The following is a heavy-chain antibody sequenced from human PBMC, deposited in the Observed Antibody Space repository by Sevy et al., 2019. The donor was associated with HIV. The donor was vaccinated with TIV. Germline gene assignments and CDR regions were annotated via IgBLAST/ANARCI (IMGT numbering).Heavy chain of an antibody. V-gene: IGHV3-49*03. CDR2: IRSKLYGGTT. CDR3: SRDRYSSQSYAADH. J-gene: IGHJ5*02. D-gene: IGHD3-10*01. CDR1: RFSFDNYV. Sequence: GGSLRLSCSASRFSFDNYVMNWFRQAPGKGLEWVGFIRSKLYGGTTEYAASVKGRFTISRDDSKSIAYLQMNSLKTEDSGVYYCSRDRYSSQSYAADHWGHGTLVTVSS.